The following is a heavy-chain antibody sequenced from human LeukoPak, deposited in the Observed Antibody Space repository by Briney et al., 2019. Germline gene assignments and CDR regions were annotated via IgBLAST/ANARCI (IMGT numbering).Heavy chain of an antibody. CDR1: GGTFSSYA. V-gene: IGHV1-69*05. D-gene: IGHD3-22*01. J-gene: IGHJ1*01. CDR2: IIPIFGTA. Sequence: SVKVSCKASGGTFSSYAISWVRQAPGQGLEWMGGIIPIFGTANHAQKFQGRVTITTDESTSTAYMELSSLRSDDTAVYYCARVPGPNYYDSSGYFQDWGQGTLVTVSS. CDR3: ARVPGPNYYDSSGYFQD.